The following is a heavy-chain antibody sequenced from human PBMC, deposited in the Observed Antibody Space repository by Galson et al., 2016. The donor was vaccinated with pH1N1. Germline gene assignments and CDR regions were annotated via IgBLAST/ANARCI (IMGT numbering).Heavy chain of an antibody. CDR3: VRAVGAKSAY. J-gene: IGHJ4*02. V-gene: IGHV3-7*04. D-gene: IGHD4/OR15-4a*01. Sequence: SLRLSCAASGFSFSSYWMSWVRQAPGKGLEWVANIKQDGTEKYYVASVKGRFTISRDNAKNSLYLQMNSLRVEDPAVYYCVRAVGAKSAYWGQGALVPVSS. CDR2: IKQDGTEK. CDR1: GFSFSSYW.